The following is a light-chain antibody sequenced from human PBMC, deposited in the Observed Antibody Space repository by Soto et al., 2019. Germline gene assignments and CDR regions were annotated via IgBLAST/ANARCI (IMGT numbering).Light chain of an antibody. CDR1: QSVSNN. J-gene: IGKJ4*01. V-gene: IGKV3-15*01. CDR2: GAT. Sequence: EIVMTQSPATLSVSPGERVTLSCRASQSVSNNLAWYQQKPGQAPRLLIYGATATATCIPARFSGSGSGTEFTLTISSLQSADFAVYYCQQHNDWPLTFGGGTKVEIK. CDR3: QQHNDWPLT.